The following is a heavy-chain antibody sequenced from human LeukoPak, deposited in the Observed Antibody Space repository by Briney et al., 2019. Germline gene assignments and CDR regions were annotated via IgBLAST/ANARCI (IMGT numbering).Heavy chain of an antibody. CDR1: GGSISSHY. CDR3: ARDKVAVDGPRFDL. D-gene: IGHD6-19*01. Sequence: SETLSLTCLVSGGSISSHYWTWIRLPPGKGLEWIGYISYSGPTNYNPSLKSRVTMSVDTSKNHFSLKLTSVTAADTAVYYCARDKVAVDGPRFDLWGQGTLVTVSS. CDR2: ISYSGPT. V-gene: IGHV4-59*11. J-gene: IGHJ5*02.